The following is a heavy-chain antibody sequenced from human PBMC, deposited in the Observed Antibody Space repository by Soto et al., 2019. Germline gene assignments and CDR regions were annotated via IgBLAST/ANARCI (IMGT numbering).Heavy chain of an antibody. V-gene: IGHV4-31*03. J-gene: IGHJ4*02. CDR1: GGSISSGGYF. CDR2: ICYRGRT. D-gene: IGHD3-10*01. Sequence: VQLQESGPGLVKPSQTLSLTCTVSGGSISSGGYFWSWVCPHPGQGLEWIGNICYRGRTYYNPSLKSRVTMSVDTSKNQFSLTLSSVTAADTAVYYCARFAREENPKVGAWYYSDYWGQGTRVTVSS. CDR3: ARFAREENPKVGAWYYSDY.